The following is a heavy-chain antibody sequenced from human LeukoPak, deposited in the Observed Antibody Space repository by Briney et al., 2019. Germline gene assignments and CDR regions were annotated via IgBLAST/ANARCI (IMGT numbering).Heavy chain of an antibody. CDR2: LSYSGST. CDR1: GDSISSSTYY. CDR3: ARDYYDTSGYFGPTFDY. V-gene: IGHV4-39*07. J-gene: IGHJ4*02. Sequence: PSETLSLTCTVSGDSISSSTYYWGWIRQPPGKGLEWIGSLSYSGSTYYNPSLKSRVTMSVDTSKNQFSLKLSSVTAADTAVYYCARDYYDTSGYFGPTFDYWGQGALVTVSS. D-gene: IGHD3-22*01.